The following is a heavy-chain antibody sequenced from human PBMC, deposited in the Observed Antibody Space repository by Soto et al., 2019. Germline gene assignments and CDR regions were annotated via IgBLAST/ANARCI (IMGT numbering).Heavy chain of an antibody. CDR2: IYYSGST. Sequence: QVPMQESGPGLVKPSQTLSLTCTVSDGSINSGNYYWSWIRQHPGKGLEWIGYIYYSGSTYYNPSLKSRVTISVDTSKNQFSLKLTSVTAADTAVYYCARVPSPHSSGWYGKAIDYWGQGTLVTVSS. CDR1: DGSINSGNYY. J-gene: IGHJ4*02. CDR3: ARVPSPHSSGWYGKAIDY. V-gene: IGHV4-31*03. D-gene: IGHD6-19*01.